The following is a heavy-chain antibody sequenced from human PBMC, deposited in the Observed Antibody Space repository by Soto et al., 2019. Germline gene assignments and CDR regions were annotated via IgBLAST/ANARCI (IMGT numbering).Heavy chain of an antibody. CDR2: IYWDDDT. CDR1: GFSLITSGVG. J-gene: IGHJ4*02. Sequence: QITLKEAGPTLVKPTQTLTLTCSFSGFSLITSGVGVGWIRQPPGKALEWLALIYWDDDTGYSTSLRNSLTITKDTSRHQVVLTMTNMDPEDTATYYCSYPMAPRNFDSGCKGTLVTVSS. CDR3: SYPMAPRNFDS. V-gene: IGHV2-5*02.